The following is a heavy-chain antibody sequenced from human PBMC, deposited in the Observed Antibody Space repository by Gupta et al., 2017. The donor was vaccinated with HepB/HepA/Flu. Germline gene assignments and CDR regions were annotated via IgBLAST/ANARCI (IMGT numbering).Heavy chain of an antibody. Sequence: QVQLQQWGAGLLKPSETLSLTCAVYGGSFSGYYWSWIRQPPGKGLEWIGEIINSGSTNYNPSLKSRVTISVDTSKNQFSLKLSSVTAAETAVYYCARGRVAGRYYYYYYGMDVWGQGTTVTVSS. D-gene: IGHD6-19*01. CDR3: ARGRVAGRYYYYYYGMDV. CDR1: GGSFSGYY. V-gene: IGHV4-34*01. J-gene: IGHJ6*02. CDR2: IINSGST.